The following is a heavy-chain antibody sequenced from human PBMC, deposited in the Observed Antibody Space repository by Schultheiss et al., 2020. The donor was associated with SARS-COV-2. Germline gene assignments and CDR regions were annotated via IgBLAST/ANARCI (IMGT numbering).Heavy chain of an antibody. CDR2: IYWDDDK. Sequence: SGPTLVKPTQTLTLTCTFSGFSLSTSGVGVGWIRQPPGKALEWLALIYWDDDKRYSPSLKSRLTITKDTSKNQVVLTMTNMDPVDTATYYCARTRGYSYGYSDAFDIWGQGTMVTVSS. V-gene: IGHV2-5*02. CDR1: GFSLSTSGVG. D-gene: IGHD5-18*01. CDR3: ARTRGYSYGYSDAFDI. J-gene: IGHJ3*02.